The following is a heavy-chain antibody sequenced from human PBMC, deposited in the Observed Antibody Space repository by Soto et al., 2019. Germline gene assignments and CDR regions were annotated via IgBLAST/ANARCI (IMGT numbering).Heavy chain of an antibody. CDR1: GFSFSSYS. J-gene: IGHJ4*02. D-gene: IGHD4-4*01. CDR2: IHENGHFK. Sequence: GGSLRLSCAASGFSFSSYSMSWIRQAPGKGLEWLAHIHENGHFKFYVDSVKGRFAISRDDALNSLYLQMNSLRAEDTAMYYCARDEGVPINYRFDYWGQGTLVTVPQ. V-gene: IGHV3-7*03. CDR3: ARDEGVPINYRFDY.